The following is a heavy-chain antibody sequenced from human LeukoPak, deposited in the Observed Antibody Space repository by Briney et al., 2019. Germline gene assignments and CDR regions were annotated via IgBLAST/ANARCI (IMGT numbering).Heavy chain of an antibody. V-gene: IGHV1-2*02. CDR1: GYTFTGYY. CDR2: ISPNRGGT. J-gene: IGHJ4*02. D-gene: IGHD2-15*01. CDR3: TRGGRLEFDC. Sequence: GASVKVSRKASGYTFTGYYMHWVRQAPGQGLEWMGWISPNRGGTNYAQKFQGRVTMTRDTSIGTAYMELSRLTSDDTAVYYCTRGGRLEFDCWGQGTLVTVSS.